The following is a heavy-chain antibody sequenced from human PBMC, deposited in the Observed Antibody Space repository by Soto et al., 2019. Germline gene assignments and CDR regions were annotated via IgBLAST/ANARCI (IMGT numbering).Heavy chain of an antibody. D-gene: IGHD6-6*01. J-gene: IGHJ5*02. CDR2: IYPGDSDT. CDR3: ASLPKIRQPPSSSDP. CDR1: GYSFTTYW. V-gene: IGHV5-51*01. Sequence: GESLKISCKASGYSFTTYWIGWVLQMPGKGLEWMGIIYPGDSDTRYSPSFQGQVTISADKSISTAYLQWSSLKASDTAMYYCASLPKIRQPPSSSDPPGPGPLLTLFS.